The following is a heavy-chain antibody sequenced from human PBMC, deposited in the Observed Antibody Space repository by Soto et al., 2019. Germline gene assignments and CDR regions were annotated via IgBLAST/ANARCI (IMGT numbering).Heavy chain of an antibody. Sequence: ASQKMSCEGSGYSFTSYWISWVRQKHGKGLESTGRIDRSDSYTNYSPSCQGLVTISADKSISTAYVQWSRLKASVTGMTHFARPYYYDRSGYPITENAFDIWGQGTMVTV. CDR2: IDRSDSYT. V-gene: IGHV5-10-1*01. CDR1: GYSFTSYW. D-gene: IGHD3-22*01. CDR3: ARPYYYDRSGYPITENAFDI. J-gene: IGHJ3*02.